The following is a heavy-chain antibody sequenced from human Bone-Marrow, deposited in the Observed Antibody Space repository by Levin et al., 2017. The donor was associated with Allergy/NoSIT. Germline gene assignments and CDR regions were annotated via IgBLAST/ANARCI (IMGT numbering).Heavy chain of an antibody. Sequence: KASETLSLTCTVSGGSISSGDYYWSWIRQPPGKGLEWIGYIYYSGSTYYNPSLKSRVTISVDTSKNQFSLKLSSVTAADTAVYYCARVGRPAAEWYFDLWGRGTLVTVSS. D-gene: IGHD2-2*01. J-gene: IGHJ2*01. CDR1: GGSISSGDYY. V-gene: IGHV4-30-4*01. CDR3: ARVGRPAAEWYFDL. CDR2: IYYSGST.